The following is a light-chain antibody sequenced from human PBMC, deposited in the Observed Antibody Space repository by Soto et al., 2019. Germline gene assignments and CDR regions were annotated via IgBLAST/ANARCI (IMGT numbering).Light chain of an antibody. CDR1: QSVSSS. V-gene: IGKV3-11*01. CDR3: QQRSNWPLT. CDR2: DAS. J-gene: IGKJ4*01. Sequence: EIVLTQSPATLSLSPGERATLSCRASQSVSSSLAWYQKKPGQTPRLLLYDASNRATGIPARFSGSGSGTDFTLTISSLEPKDFAVYYCQQRSNWPLTFGGGTKVDVK.